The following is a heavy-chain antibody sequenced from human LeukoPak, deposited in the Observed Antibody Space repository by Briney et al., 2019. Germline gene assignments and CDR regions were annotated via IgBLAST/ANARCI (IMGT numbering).Heavy chain of an antibody. V-gene: IGHV4-34*01. J-gene: IGHJ1*01. Sequence: SETLSLTCAVYGGSFSGYYXXWIRXXXXXXXXXXXXXXXXGSTNYNPSLKSRVTISVDTSKNQFSLKLSSVTAADTAVYYCATSLLYYYGSGSYSLEYFQHWGQGTLVTVSS. CDR1: GGSFSGYY. D-gene: IGHD3-10*01. CDR3: ATSLLYYYGSGSYSLEYFQH. CDR2: XXXXGST.